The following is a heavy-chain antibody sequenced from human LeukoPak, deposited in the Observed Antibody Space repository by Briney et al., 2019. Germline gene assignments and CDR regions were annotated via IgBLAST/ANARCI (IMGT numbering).Heavy chain of an antibody. J-gene: IGHJ5*02. V-gene: IGHV4-39*07. CDR2: IYYSGST. CDR1: GGSISSSSYY. Sequence: SETLSLTCTVSGGSISSSSYYWGWIRQPPGKGLEWIGSIYYSGSTYYNPSLKSRVTMSVDTSKNQFSLKLSSVTAADTAVYYCARDPDYGDYGGWFDPWGQGTLVTVSS. CDR3: ARDPDYGDYGGWFDP. D-gene: IGHD4-17*01.